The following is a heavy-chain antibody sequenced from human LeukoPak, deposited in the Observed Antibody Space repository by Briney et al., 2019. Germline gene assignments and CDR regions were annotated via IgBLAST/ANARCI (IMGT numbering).Heavy chain of an antibody. J-gene: IGHJ2*01. CDR2: INHSGST. Sequence: PSETLSLTCAVYGGSFSGYYWSWIRQPPGKGLEWIGEINHSGSTNYNPSLKSRVTISVDTSKNQFSLKLSSVTAADTAVYYCARKIIAARSRYRYFDLWGRGTLVTVSS. V-gene: IGHV4-34*01. D-gene: IGHD6-6*01. CDR3: ARKIIAARSRYRYFDL. CDR1: GGSFSGYY.